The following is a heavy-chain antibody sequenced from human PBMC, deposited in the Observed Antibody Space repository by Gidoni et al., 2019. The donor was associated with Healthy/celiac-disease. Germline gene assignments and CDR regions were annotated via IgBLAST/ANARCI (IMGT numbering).Heavy chain of an antibody. Sequence: QVQLQQWGAGLLKPSETLSLTCAVYGGSFSGYYWSWLRQPPGKGLEWIGEINHSGSTNYNPSLKSRVTISVDTSKNQFSLKLSSVTAADTAVYYCARAVGYCSSTSCYKLDYWGQGTLVTVSS. CDR1: GGSFSGYY. CDR3: ARAVGYCSSTSCYKLDY. D-gene: IGHD2-2*02. J-gene: IGHJ4*02. CDR2: INHSGST. V-gene: IGHV4-34*01.